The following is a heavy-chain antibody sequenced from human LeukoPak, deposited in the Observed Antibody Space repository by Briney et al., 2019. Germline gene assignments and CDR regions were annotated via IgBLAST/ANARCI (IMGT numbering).Heavy chain of an antibody. CDR1: GFTFSSYW. CDR2: INQDGSEK. D-gene: IGHD3-10*01. CDR3: ARLYGSGQGY. V-gene: IGHV3-7*01. Sequence: GSLRLFCAAPGFTFSSYWMNWVRPAPGEGLEWVANINQDGSEKYYVDSVKGRFTISRDDAKNSLYLQMNSLRAEDTAVYYCARLYGSGQGYWGQGTLVTVSS. J-gene: IGHJ4*02.